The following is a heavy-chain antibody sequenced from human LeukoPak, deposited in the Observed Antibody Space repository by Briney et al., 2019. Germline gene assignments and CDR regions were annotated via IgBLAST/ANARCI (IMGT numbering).Heavy chain of an antibody. J-gene: IGHJ4*02. CDR3: ARGVGGSYVQPFDY. V-gene: IGHV4-34*01. CDR2: INHSGST. D-gene: IGHD1-26*01. CDR1: GRSFSGYY. Sequence: PSETLSLTCTVYGRSFSGYYWSWIRQPPGKGLEWIGEINHSGSTNYNPSLKSRVTISVDTSKNQFSLKLSSVTAADTAVYYCARGVGGSYVQPFDYWGQGTLVTVSS.